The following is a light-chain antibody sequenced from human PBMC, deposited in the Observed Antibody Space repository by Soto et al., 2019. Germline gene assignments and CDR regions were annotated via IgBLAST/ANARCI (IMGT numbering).Light chain of an antibody. Sequence: EIVLTQSPGTLSLSPGERATLSCRASQSVSRSYLAWYQQKPGQAPRLLIYGASSRATGIPDRFSGSGSGTDFTLTFSRLEPEDAAVYYYQQYGSSPSYTFGQHTKLEI. CDR1: QSVSRSY. CDR3: QQYGSSPSYT. V-gene: IGKV3-20*01. J-gene: IGKJ2*01. CDR2: GAS.